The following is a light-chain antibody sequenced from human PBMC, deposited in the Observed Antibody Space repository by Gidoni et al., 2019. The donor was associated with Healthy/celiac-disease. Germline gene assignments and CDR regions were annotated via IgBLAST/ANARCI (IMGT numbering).Light chain of an antibody. V-gene: IGKV1-33*01. J-gene: IGKJ2*01. CDR1: QDISNY. CDR2: EAS. CDR3: QQYDNLPPYT. Sequence: DIQMTQSPSSLSASVGDRVTITCQASQDISNYLNWYQQKPGKAPKLLIYEASNLETGVPSRFSGSGSGTDFTFTISSLQPEDIATYYCQQYDNLPPYTFXQXTKLEIK.